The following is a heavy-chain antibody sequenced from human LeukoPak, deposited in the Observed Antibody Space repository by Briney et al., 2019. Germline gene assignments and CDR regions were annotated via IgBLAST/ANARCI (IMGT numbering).Heavy chain of an antibody. V-gene: IGHV3-30*03. CDR1: GFTFSSYG. CDR2: ISYDGSNK. Sequence: GRSLRLSCAASGFTFSSYGMHWVRQAPGKGLEWVAVISYDGSNKYYADSVKGRFTISRDNSKNTLYLQMNSLRAEDTAVYYCAREGRSSSPMDYWGQGTLVTVSS. J-gene: IGHJ4*02. D-gene: IGHD6-6*01. CDR3: AREGRSSSPMDY.